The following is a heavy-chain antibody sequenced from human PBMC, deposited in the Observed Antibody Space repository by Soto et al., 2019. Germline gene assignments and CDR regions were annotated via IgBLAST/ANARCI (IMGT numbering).Heavy chain of an antibody. V-gene: IGHV4-59*01. CDR2: IYYSGST. J-gene: IGHJ6*03. CDR1: GGSFSGYY. D-gene: IGHD6-6*01. CDR3: ARRMEYSSSSSHYYYYSMDF. Sequence: PSETLSLTCAVYGGSFSGYYWSWIRQPPGKGLEWIGYIYYSGSTNYNPSLKSRVTISVDTSKNQFSLKLSSVTAADTAVYYCARRMEYSSSSSHYYYYSMDFWGKGTPVTAS.